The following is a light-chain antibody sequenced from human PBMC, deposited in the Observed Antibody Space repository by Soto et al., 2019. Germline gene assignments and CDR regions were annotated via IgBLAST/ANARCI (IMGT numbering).Light chain of an antibody. J-gene: IGLJ1*01. CDR2: YDN. Sequence: QTVVTQPPSASGTPGQGVTISCSGSNSNIGSNTVNWYQQLPGTAPKLLIYYDNLRPSGVPDRISGSKSGTSASLAISGLQSDDEADYYCAAWDDSLNGRVFGTGTKLTVL. CDR3: AAWDDSLNGRV. CDR1: NSNIGSNT. V-gene: IGLV1-44*01.